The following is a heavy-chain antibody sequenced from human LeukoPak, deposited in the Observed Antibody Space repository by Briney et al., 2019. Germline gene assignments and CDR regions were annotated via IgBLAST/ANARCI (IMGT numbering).Heavy chain of an antibody. CDR1: GYTLTELS. D-gene: IGHD5-18*01. V-gene: IGHV1-24*01. CDR3: ATVDMDTAMVTLGGYYYYGMDV. Sequence: ASVKVSCKVSGYTLTELSMHWVRLAPGKGLEWMGGFDPEDGETIYAQKFQGRVTMTEDTSTDTAYMELSSMRSEDTAVYYCATVDMDTAMVTLGGYYYYGMDVWGQGTTVTVSS. CDR2: FDPEDGET. J-gene: IGHJ6*02.